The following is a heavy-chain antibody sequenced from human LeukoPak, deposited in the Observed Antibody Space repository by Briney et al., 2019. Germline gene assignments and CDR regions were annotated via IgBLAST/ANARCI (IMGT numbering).Heavy chain of an antibody. CDR2: ISYDGTNK. D-gene: IGHD3-10*01. V-gene: IGHV3-30-3*01. CDR1: GFTFSSYA. CDR3: AREHYYGSGSYPNY. Sequence: PGRSLRLSCSASGFTFSSYAMHWVRQAPGKGLEWVAFISYDGTNKYYADSVKGRFTISRDNSENTVYLQMNSLRAGDTAVYYCAREHYYGSGSYPNYWGQGTLVTVSS. J-gene: IGHJ4*02.